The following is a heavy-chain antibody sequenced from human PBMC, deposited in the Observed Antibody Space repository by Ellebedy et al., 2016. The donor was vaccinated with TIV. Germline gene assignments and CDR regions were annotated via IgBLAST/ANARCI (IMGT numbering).Heavy chain of an antibody. V-gene: IGHV1-3*04. CDR2: INTGNGNT. D-gene: IGHD3-3*01. CDR1: GHIFTTYG. CDR3: ATREWQDPMDV. J-gene: IGHJ6*02. Sequence: ASVKVSXXASGHIFTTYGIHWVRQAPGQSLEWLGWINTGNGNTKYSQKFQGRVTITTDTSASTASMELSSLMSDDTAVYYCATREWQDPMDVWGQGTTVIVSS.